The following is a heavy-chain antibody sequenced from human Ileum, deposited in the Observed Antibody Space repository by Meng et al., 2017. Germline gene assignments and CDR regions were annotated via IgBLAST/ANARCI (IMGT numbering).Heavy chain of an antibody. D-gene: IGHD1-26*01. CDR1: GDSVSSDNYY. V-gene: IGHV4-61*03. J-gene: IGHJ4*02. CDR3: ARTPLYSGSYYFDP. CDR2: VYYSGHT. Sequence: QGQLQGSGPGLVRPSETLSPTCTVSGDSVSSDNYYWSWIRQPPGKGLEWIGYVYYSGHTDCNPSLKSRLSISIDTSKNHFSLKLSPVTAADTAVYYCARTPLYSGSYYFDPWGQGALVTVSS.